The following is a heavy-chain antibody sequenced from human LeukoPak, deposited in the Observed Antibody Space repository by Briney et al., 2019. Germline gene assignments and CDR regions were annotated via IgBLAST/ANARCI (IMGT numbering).Heavy chain of an antibody. Sequence: SETLSLTCAVYGGSFSGYYWSWIRQPAGKGLEWIGRIYTSGSTNYNPSLKSRVTMSVDTSKNQFSLKLSSVTAADTAVYYCARDNYSSGWYGEGYYYYYMDVWGKGTTVTISS. CDR3: ARDNYSSGWYGEGYYYYYMDV. J-gene: IGHJ6*03. D-gene: IGHD6-19*01. V-gene: IGHV4-4*07. CDR1: GGSFSGYY. CDR2: IYTSGST.